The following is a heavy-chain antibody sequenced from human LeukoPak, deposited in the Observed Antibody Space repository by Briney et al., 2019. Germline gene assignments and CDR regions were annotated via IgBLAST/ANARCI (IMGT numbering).Heavy chain of an antibody. CDR1: GGSISSYY. CDR2: IYYSGST. D-gene: IGHD5-18*01. CDR3: AIARGYSYGLTFSY. Sequence: SETLSLTCTVSGGSISSYYWSWIRQPTGKGLEWIGYIYYSGSTNYNPSLKSRLTISVHTSKNQFSPKLTSVTPSDTAVYYCAIARGYSYGLTFSYWGQGTLVTVSS. V-gene: IGHV4-59*01. J-gene: IGHJ4*02.